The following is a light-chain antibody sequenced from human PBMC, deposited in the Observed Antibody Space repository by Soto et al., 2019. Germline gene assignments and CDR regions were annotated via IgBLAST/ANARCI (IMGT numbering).Light chain of an antibody. V-gene: IGKV1-39*01. Sequence: DIEMTQSPSSLSASVGDRVTIACRASRSISNFLHWYQHKPGKVPKPLIYAASSLRSGVPTRFSGSGSGTDFTLTISSLQPEDFATYYCQQSYGTPLTFGGGTKVEIK. CDR2: AAS. CDR1: RSISNF. CDR3: QQSYGTPLT. J-gene: IGKJ4*01.